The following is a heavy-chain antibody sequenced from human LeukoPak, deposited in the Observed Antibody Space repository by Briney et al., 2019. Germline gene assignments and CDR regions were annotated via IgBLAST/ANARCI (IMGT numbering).Heavy chain of an antibody. CDR2: ISGRGGDT. CDR1: RFTFSSYG. CDR3: AKDGGGIAGSFDY. V-gene: IGHV3-23*01. Sequence: PGGSLRLSWVTSRFTFSSYGMHWVRQAPGKGLEWVSAISGRGGDTFYTDSLKGRFTISRDNSKNTLYLQMNSLRGEDTAVYYCAKDGGGIAGSFDYWGQGTLVTVSS. J-gene: IGHJ4*02. D-gene: IGHD1-20*01.